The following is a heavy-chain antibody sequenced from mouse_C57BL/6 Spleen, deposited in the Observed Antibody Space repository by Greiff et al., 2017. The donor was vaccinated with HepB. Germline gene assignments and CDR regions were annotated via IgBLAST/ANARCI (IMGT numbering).Heavy chain of an antibody. CDR1: GYAFSSSW. CDR3: ARGEGFAY. V-gene: IGHV1-82*01. D-gene: IGHD3-3*01. CDR2: IYPGDGDT. Sequence: QVQLKESGPELVKPGASVKISCKASGYAFSSSWMNWVKQRPGPGLEWIGRIYPGDGDTNYNGKFKGKATLTADKSSSTAYMQLSSLTSEDSAVYFCARGEGFAYWGQGTLVTVSA. J-gene: IGHJ3*01.